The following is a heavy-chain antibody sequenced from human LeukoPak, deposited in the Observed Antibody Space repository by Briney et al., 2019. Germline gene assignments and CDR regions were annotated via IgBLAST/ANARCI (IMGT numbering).Heavy chain of an antibody. CDR1: GFTFSSYA. D-gene: IGHD2-15*01. CDR2: ISYDGSNE. Sequence: GGSLRLSCAASGFTFSSYAMHWVRQAPDKGLEWVAVISYDGSNEYYAASVKGRFTISRDNSKNTLYLLMNSLRADDTVVYYCARSLVVVAELDYWGQGTLVTVSS. V-gene: IGHV3-30*04. J-gene: IGHJ4*02. CDR3: ARSLVVVAELDY.